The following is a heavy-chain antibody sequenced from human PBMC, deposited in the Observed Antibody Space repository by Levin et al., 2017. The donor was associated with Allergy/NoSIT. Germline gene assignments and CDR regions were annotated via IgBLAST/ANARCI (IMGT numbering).Heavy chain of an antibody. J-gene: IGHJ4*02. Sequence: SETLSLTCTVSGGSINSGAYHWSWIPQHPGKGLEWIGYIYSSGSSYYNPSLKSRVIISLDTSKNQFSLKLTSVTAADTAVYYCARNQALSSSGYFDYWGQGTLVTVSS. D-gene: IGHD6-6*01. CDR3: ARNQALSSSGYFDY. CDR2: IYSSGSS. V-gene: IGHV4-31*03. CDR1: GGSINSGAYH.